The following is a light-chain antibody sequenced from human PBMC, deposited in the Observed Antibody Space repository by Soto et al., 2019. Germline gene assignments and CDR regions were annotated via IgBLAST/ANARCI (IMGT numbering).Light chain of an antibody. J-gene: IGKJ3*01. CDR2: AAS. Sequence: EIVVTQSPGILSVSPGDRATLSYRASQNVARNLAWYQQKPGQAPTLLIYAASSRATGLPARFSDSGSGTDFTLTISSLQSEDFAVYYCQEYSKWPLFTFGPGTRVDIK. V-gene: IGKV3-15*01. CDR3: QEYSKWPLFT. CDR1: QNVARN.